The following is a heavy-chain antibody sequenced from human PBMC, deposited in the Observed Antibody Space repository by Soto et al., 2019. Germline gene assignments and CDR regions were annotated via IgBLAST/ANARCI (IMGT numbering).Heavy chain of an antibody. D-gene: IGHD6-6*01. J-gene: IGHJ5*02. V-gene: IGHV3-33*01. CDR3: ARGLRLEYSSLDCFDP. CDR2: IWYDGSNK. CDR1: GFTFSSYG. Sequence: GGSLRLSCAASGFTFSSYGMHWVRQAPGKGLEWVAVIWYDGSNKYYADSVKGRFTISRDNSKNTLYLQMNSLRAEDTAVYYCARGLRLEYSSLDCFDPWGPGTLVTLSS.